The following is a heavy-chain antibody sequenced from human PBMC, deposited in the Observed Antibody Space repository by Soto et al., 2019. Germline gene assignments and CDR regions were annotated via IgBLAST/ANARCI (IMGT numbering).Heavy chain of an antibody. Sequence: QVQLVESGGGVVQPGRSLRLSCAASGFTFSSYAMHWVRQAPGKGLEWVAVISYDGSNKYYADSVKGRFTISRDNSKNTLYLQMNSLRAEDTAVYYCAREPSSHRDDYYYYYGMDVWGQGTTVTVSS. J-gene: IGHJ6*02. CDR2: ISYDGSNK. CDR1: GFTFSSYA. V-gene: IGHV3-30-3*01. D-gene: IGHD6-6*01. CDR3: AREPSSHRDDYYYYYGMDV.